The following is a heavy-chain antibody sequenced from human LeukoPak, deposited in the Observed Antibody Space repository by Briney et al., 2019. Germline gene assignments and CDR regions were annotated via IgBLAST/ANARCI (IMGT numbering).Heavy chain of an antibody. J-gene: IGHJ4*02. V-gene: IGHV1-46*01. CDR3: ARPGYCSSTSCYLDY. CDR2: INPSGGSA. CDR1: GYTFTSYY. Sequence: GASVTVSCKASGYTFTSYYMHWVRQAPGQGLEWMGIINPSGGSASYAQKFQGRVTMTRDTSTSTVYMELSSLRSEDTAVYYCARPGYCSSTSCYLDYWGQGTLVTVSS. D-gene: IGHD2-2*01.